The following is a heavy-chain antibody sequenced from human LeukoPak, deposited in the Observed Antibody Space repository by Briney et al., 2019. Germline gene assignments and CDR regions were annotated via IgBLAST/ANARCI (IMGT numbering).Heavy chain of an antibody. CDR2: INHRGDT. Sequence: GSLRLSCAASGFAFKSYSMYWIRQSPGKGLEWIAEINHRGDTNYNPSVKSRVSISVDTSKNQFSLKVTSLTAADTAVYYCARGPTISETGYFDYWGQGTLVTVSS. J-gene: IGHJ4*03. CDR3: ARGPTISETGYFDY. CDR1: GFAFKSYS. V-gene: IGHV4-34*01. D-gene: IGHD1-1*01.